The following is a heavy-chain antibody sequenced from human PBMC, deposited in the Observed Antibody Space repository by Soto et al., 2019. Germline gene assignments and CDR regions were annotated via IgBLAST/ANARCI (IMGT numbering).Heavy chain of an antibody. V-gene: IGHV1-46*01. CDR1: GYTFTRYY. J-gene: IGHJ6*02. CDR3: ARDLRRDDFWSGSLRYYYYYGMDV. Sequence: ASVKVSCKASGYTFTRYYMHWVRQAPGQGLEWMGIINPSGGSTSYAQKFQGRVTMTRDTSTSTVYMELSSLRSEDTAVYYCARDLRRDDFWSGSLRYYYYYGMDVWGQGTTVTVSS. D-gene: IGHD3-3*01. CDR2: INPSGGST.